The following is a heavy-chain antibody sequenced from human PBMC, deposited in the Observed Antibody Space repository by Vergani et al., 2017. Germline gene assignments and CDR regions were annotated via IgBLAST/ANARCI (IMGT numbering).Heavy chain of an antibody. Sequence: QVQLQESGPGVVKPSQTLSLTCTVSGGSISSGDYYWSWIRQPPGKGLEWIGYIYYTGATHYNPSLKSRTSISGKTSENQFSLNLTSVTAADTAMYYCARGPTGTPRTYFQHWGQGILVTVSS. CDR3: ARGPTGTPRTYFQH. CDR1: GGSISSGDYY. CDR2: IYYTGAT. D-gene: IGHD1-1*01. J-gene: IGHJ1*01. V-gene: IGHV4-31*03.